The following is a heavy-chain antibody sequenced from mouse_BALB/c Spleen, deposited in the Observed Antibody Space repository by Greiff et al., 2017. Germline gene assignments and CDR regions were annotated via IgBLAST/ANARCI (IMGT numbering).Heavy chain of an antibody. Sequence: VQLQQSGAELVKPGASVKLSCTASGFNIKDTYMHWVKQRPEQGLEWIGRIDPANGNTKYDPKFQGKATITADTSSNTAYLQLSSLTSEDTAVYYCARSWLLRGSYFDYWGQGTTLTVSS. D-gene: IGHD2-3*01. CDR2: IDPANGNT. CDR1: GFNIKDTY. J-gene: IGHJ2*01. V-gene: IGHV14-3*02. CDR3: ARSWLLRGSYFDY.